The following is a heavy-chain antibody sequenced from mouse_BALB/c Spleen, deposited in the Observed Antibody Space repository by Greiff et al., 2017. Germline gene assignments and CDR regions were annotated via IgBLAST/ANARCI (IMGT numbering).Heavy chain of an antibody. J-gene: IGHJ4*01. D-gene: IGHD1-1*01. CDR2: IAPGSGST. CDR1: GFTFTSYW. CDR3: ARDYYGSSYDAMDD. Sequence: DLVKPGASVKLSCKASGFTFTSYWINWVKQRPGQGLEWIGRIAPGSGSTYYTEMFKGKATLTVDTSSNTAYIQLSSLTSEDSAVYFCARDYYGSSYDAMDDWGQGTSVTVSS. V-gene: IGHV1S41*01.